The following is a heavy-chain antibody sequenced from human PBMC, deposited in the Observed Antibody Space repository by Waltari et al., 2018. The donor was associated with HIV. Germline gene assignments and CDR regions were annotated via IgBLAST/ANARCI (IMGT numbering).Heavy chain of an antibody. Sequence: QVQLQQWGAGLLKPSETLSLTCAVYGGSFSGYYWSWIRQPPGKGLEWIGEINHSGSTNYNPSLKSRVTISVDTSKNQFSLKLSSVTAADTAVYYCARLRRGYRPDALDIWGQGTMVTVSS. CDR3: ARLRRGYRPDALDI. CDR1: GGSFSGYY. CDR2: INHSGST. V-gene: IGHV4-34*01. D-gene: IGHD3-22*01. J-gene: IGHJ3*02.